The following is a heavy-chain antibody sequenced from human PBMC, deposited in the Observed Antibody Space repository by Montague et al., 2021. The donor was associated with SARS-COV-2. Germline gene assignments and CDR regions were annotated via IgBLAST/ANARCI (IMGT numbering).Heavy chain of an antibody. V-gene: IGHV4-34*01. Sequence: SETLSLTCAVYGGSFSGYYWSWIRQPPGKGLEWIGEINHSGSTNYNPSLKSRVTISVDTSKNQFSLKLSSVTAADTAVYYCARGRVVGALAFYCYYGMDVWGQGTTVTVSS. J-gene: IGHJ6*02. CDR1: GGSFSGYY. CDR2: INHSGST. CDR3: ARGRVVGALAFYCYYGMDV. D-gene: IGHD1-26*01.